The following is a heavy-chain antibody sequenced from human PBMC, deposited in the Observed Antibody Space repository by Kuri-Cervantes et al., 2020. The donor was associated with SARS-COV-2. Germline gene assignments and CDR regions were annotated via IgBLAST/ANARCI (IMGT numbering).Heavy chain of an antibody. CDR2: IFHSGTT. CDR3: SRSRVPAAAAL. D-gene: IGHD2-2*01. J-gene: IGHJ3*01. Sequence: GSLRLSCAVSLYSISSGYYWDWIRQSPGKGPEWIGSIFHSGTTYYNPSLRGRVYISLDTSKNQFFLNVTSVTAADTAVYYCSRSRVPAAAALWGQGTMVTVSS. CDR1: LYSISSGYY. V-gene: IGHV4-38-2*01.